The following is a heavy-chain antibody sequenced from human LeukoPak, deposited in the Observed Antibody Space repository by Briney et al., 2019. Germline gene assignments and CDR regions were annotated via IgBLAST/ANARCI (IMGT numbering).Heavy chain of an antibody. CDR1: GFTFSSFG. CDR2: IRGDGTNK. CDR3: AKDPENNGYSDGSFDY. J-gene: IGHJ4*02. V-gene: IGHV3-30*02. D-gene: IGHD3-22*01. Sequence: PRGSLRLSCAASGFTFSSFGMYWVRQAPGKGLEWVSFIRGDGTNKYYADSVKGRFTISRDNSKNTLYLQMNSLRAEDTGVYYCAKDPENNGYSDGSFDYWGQGARVTVSS.